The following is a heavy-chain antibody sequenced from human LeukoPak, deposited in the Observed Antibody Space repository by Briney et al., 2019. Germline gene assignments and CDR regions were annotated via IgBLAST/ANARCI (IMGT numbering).Heavy chain of an antibody. D-gene: IGHD6-13*01. CDR2: IYYVGTT. CDR1: GGSMRSSSYY. V-gene: IGHV4-39*07. Sequence: PSETLSLTCAVSGGSMRSSSYYWGWTRQPPGKGLEWIGSIYYVGTTFYNPSLTSRITISVDTSKNQFSLKLSSVTAADTAVYYCARGVFSDYWGQGTLVTVSS. CDR3: ARGVFSDY. J-gene: IGHJ4*02.